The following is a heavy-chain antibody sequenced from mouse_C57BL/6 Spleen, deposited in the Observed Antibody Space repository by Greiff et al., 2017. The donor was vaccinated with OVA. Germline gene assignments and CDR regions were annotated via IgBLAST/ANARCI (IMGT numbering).Heavy chain of an antibody. Sequence: EVQLQQSGPELVKPGASVKISCKASGYSFTGYYMNWVKQSPEKSLEWIGEINPSTGGTTYNQKFKAKATLTVDKSSSTAYMQLKSLTSEDSAVYYCARLRGSSYVRYFDVWGTGTTVTVSS. CDR1: GYSFTGYY. CDR2: INPSTGGT. CDR3: ARLRGSSYVRYFDV. V-gene: IGHV1-42*01. D-gene: IGHD1-1*01. J-gene: IGHJ1*03.